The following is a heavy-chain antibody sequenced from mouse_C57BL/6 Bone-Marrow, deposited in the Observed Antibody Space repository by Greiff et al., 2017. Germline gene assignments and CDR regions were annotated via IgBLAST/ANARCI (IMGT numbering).Heavy chain of an antibody. CDR3: ERYDYDGDAMDY. D-gene: IGHD2-4*01. CDR1: GFTFSDYG. V-gene: IGHV5-15*01. J-gene: IGHJ4*01. Sequence: EVKLMEPGGGLVQPGGSLKLSCAASGFTFSDYGMAWVRQAPRKGPEWVAFISNLAYSIYYADTVTGRFTLSRENAKNTRHLEMRSLRAEDTAMYYCERYDYDGDAMDYWGQGTSVTVSS. CDR2: ISNLAYSI.